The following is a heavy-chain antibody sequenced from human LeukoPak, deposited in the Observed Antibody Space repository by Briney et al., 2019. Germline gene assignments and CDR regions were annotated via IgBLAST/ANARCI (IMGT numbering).Heavy chain of an antibody. CDR1: GYPFTSYG. CDR2: ISAYNGNT. CDR3: ARDVVVPAAILRFDP. J-gene: IGHJ5*02. Sequence: EASVKVSFKASGYPFTSYGISWVRQAPGQGLEWMGWISAYNGNTNYAQKLQGRVTMTTDTSTSTAYMELRSLRSDDTAVYYCARDVVVPAAILRFDPWGQGTLVTVSS. D-gene: IGHD2-2*02. V-gene: IGHV1-18*01.